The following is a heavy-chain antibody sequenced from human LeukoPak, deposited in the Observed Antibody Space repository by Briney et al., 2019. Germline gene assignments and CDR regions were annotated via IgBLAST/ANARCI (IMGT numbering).Heavy chain of an antibody. CDR2: ISGSGGST. V-gene: IGHV3-23*01. J-gene: IGHJ4*02. Sequence: GGSLRLSCAASGFTFSSYAMSWVRQAPGKGLEWVSAISGSGGSTYYADSVKGRFTISRDNSKNTLYLQMNSLRAEDTAVYYRAKVYCSGGSCYNPDYWGQGTLVTVSS. CDR3: AKVYCSGGSCYNPDY. CDR1: GFTFSSYA. D-gene: IGHD2-15*01.